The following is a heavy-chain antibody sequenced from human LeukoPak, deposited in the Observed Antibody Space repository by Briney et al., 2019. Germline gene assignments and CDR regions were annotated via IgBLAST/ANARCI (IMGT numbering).Heavy chain of an antibody. V-gene: IGHV3-73*01. CDR3: TRQYSSGLRIFDY. CDR2: IRSKANSYAT. D-gene: IGHD6-19*01. J-gene: IGHJ4*02. CDR1: GFTFSGSA. Sequence: PGGSLRLSCVASGFTFSGSAMHWVRQASGKGLEWVGRIRSKANSYATACAASVKGRFTISRDDSKNTAYLQMNSLKTEDTAVYYCTRQYSSGLRIFDYWGQGTLVTVSS.